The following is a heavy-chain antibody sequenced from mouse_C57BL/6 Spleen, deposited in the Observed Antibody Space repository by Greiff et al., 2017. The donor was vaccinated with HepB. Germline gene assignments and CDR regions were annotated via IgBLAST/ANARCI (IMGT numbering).Heavy chain of an antibody. CDR2: INPNNGGT. CDR3: ARSDSNYFYFDY. Sequence: VQLKESGPELVKPGASVKIPCKASGYTFTDYNMDWVKQSHGKSLEWIGDINPNNGGTIYNQKFKGKATLTVDKSSSTAYMELRSLTSEDTAVYYCARSDSNYFYFDYWGQGTTLTVSS. D-gene: IGHD2-5*01. V-gene: IGHV1-18*01. J-gene: IGHJ2*01. CDR1: GYTFTDYN.